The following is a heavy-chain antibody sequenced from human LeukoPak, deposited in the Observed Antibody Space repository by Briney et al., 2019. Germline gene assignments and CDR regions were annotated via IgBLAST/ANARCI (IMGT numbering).Heavy chain of an antibody. CDR1: GFTFSSYR. CDR2: INSDGSST. CDR3: ARAASNIVVAGDWYFDL. Sequence: PGGSPRLSCAASGFTFSSYRMHWVRQAPGKGLVWVSRINSDGSSTSYADSVKGRFTISTDNAKNTLYLQMNSLRAEDTAVYYCARAASNIVVAGDWYFDLWGRGTLVTVSS. D-gene: IGHD6-19*01. V-gene: IGHV3-74*01. J-gene: IGHJ2*01.